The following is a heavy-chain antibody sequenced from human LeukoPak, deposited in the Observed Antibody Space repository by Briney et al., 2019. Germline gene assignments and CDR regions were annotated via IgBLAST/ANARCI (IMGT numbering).Heavy chain of an antibody. V-gene: IGHV4-59*12. Sequence: SETLSLTCTVSGGSISPYYWSWIRQPPGKGLEWIGYIYYSGSTNYNPSLKSRVSMSVDTSKNQFSLKLNSVTAADTAVYYCARATTFDYWGQGTLVTVSS. D-gene: IGHD1-26*01. CDR2: IYYSGST. CDR3: ARATTFDY. J-gene: IGHJ4*02. CDR1: GGSISPYY.